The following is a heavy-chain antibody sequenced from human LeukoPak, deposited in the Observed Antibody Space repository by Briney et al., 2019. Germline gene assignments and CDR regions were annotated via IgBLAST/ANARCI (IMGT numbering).Heavy chain of an antibody. D-gene: IGHD3-16*02. CDR1: GFTFSSYG. Sequence: GGSLRLSCAASGFTFSSYGMHWVRQAPGKGLEWVAVISYDGSNKYYADSVKGRFTISRDNSKNTLYLQMNSLRAEDTAEYYCAKLMEGYDYVWGSYRYSSDYWGQGTLVTVSS. J-gene: IGHJ4*02. CDR2: ISYDGSNK. V-gene: IGHV3-30*18. CDR3: AKLMEGYDYVWGSYRYSSDY.